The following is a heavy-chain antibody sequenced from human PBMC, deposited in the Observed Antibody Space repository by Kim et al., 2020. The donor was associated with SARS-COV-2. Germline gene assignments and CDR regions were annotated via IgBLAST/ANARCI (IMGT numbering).Heavy chain of an antibody. V-gene: IGHV3-64D*09. CDR2: ISSNGGST. CDR3: VKGRELLRRYFDC. J-gene: IGHJ4*01. Sequence: GGSLRLSCSASGFTFSNYAMFWVRQAPGKGLEYVSVISSNGGSTYYADSMKGRFTISRDNSKNTLFLQMSSLRAEDTAVYYCVKGRELLRRYFDCWGHGTLVTVSS. D-gene: IGHD2-15*01. CDR1: GFTFSNYA.